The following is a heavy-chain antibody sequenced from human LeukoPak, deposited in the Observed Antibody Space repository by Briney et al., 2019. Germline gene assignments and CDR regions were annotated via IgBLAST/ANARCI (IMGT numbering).Heavy chain of an antibody. CDR2: IKQDGSEK. J-gene: IGHJ6*02. V-gene: IGHV3-7*03. CDR1: GFTFSSYA. Sequence: PGGSLRLSCAASGFTFSSYAMSWVRQAPGKGLEWVANIKQDGSEKYYVDSVKGRFTISRDNAKNSLYLQMNSLRAEDTAVYYCARVGSSGFYYYYYYGMDVWGQGTTVTVSS. CDR3: ARVGSSGFYYYYYYGMDV. D-gene: IGHD6-19*01.